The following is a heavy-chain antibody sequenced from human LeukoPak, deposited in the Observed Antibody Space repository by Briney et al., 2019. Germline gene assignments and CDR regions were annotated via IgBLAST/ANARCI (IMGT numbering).Heavy chain of an antibody. J-gene: IGHJ6*02. CDR1: GYSFTSYW. CDR3: ARQYCSSTSCYASGFYYYYGMDV. Sequence: LGESLKISCKGSGYSFTSYWIGWVRQLPGKGLELMGIIYPGDSDTRYSPSFQGQVTISADKSISTAYLQWSSLKASDTAMYYCARQYCSSTSCYASGFYYYYGMDVWGQGTTVTVSS. D-gene: IGHD2-2*01. CDR2: IYPGDSDT. V-gene: IGHV5-51*01.